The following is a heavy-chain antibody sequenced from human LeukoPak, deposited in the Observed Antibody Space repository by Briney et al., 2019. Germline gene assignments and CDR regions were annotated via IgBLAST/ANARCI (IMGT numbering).Heavy chain of an antibody. CDR2: IYYSGST. D-gene: IGHD2-15*01. J-gene: IGHJ3*02. V-gene: IGHV4-30-4*08. CDR1: GGSISSGDYY. CDR3: ARVRGSLGAFDI. Sequence: SETLSLTCTVPGGSISSGDYYWSWIRQPPGKGLEWIGYIYYSGSTYYNPSLKSRVTISVDTSKNQFSLKLSSVTAADTAVYYCARVRGSLGAFDIWGQGTMVTVSS.